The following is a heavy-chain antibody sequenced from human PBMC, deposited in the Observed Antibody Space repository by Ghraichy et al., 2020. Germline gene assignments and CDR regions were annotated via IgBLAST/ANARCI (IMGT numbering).Heavy chain of an antibody. CDR3: SSGDTFDI. CDR1: GLIFSTDW. J-gene: IGHJ3*02. D-gene: IGHD3-10*01. Sequence: GGSLRLSCAASGLIFSTDWMTWVRQAPGKGLEWVANINQDGREKYYVASVKGRFTISRDNAKNYLYLQMNGLRAEDTAVYYCSSGDTFDIWGQGTMVAVSS. CDR2: INQDGREK. V-gene: IGHV3-7*03.